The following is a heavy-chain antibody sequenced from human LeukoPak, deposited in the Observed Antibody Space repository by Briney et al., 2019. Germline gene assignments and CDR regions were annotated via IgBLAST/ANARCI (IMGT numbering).Heavy chain of an antibody. J-gene: IGHJ5*02. CDR1: GDSISSFTYY. Sequence: SETLSLTCTVSGDSISSFTYYWSWIRQPAGKGLEWIGRIYTSGSTNYNPSLKSRVTMSVDTSKNQFSLKLSSVTAADTAVYYCASETNNWFDPWGQGTLVTVSS. V-gene: IGHV4-61*02. CDR3: ASETNNWFDP. CDR2: IYTSGST.